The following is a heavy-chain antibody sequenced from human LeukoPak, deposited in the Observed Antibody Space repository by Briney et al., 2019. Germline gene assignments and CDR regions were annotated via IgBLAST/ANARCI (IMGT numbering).Heavy chain of an antibody. CDR3: ARVFSGDYPADY. CDR2: ISSSGSTI. CDR1: GFTFSDYY. D-gene: IGHD4-17*01. J-gene: IGHJ4*02. Sequence: PGGSLRLSCAASGFTFSDYYISWIRQAPGKGLEWVSYISSSGSTIYYADSVKGRFTISRDSAKNSLYLQMNSLRAEDTAVYYCARVFSGDYPADYWGQGTLVTVSS. V-gene: IGHV3-11*01.